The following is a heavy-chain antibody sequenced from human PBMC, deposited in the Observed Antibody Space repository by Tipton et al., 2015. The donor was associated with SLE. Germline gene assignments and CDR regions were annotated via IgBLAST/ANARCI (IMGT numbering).Heavy chain of an antibody. V-gene: IGHV3-23*01. CDR2: INGNGVTT. CDR1: GFTFNTFG. Sequence: SLRLSCAASGFTFNTFGMNWVRQAPGMGLEGVALINGNGVTTYSADSVKGRITISRDNSKNTVFLEMSRLRAEDTAVYYCVKGSLDYWGQGTLVTVSS. J-gene: IGHJ4*02. CDR3: VKGSLDY.